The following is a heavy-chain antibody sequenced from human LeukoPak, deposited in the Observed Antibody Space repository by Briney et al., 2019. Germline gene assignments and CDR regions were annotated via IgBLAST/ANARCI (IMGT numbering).Heavy chain of an antibody. V-gene: IGHV3-23*01. CDR2: ISSGGGST. CDR3: AKAVRISNLGVDY. Sequence: GGSLRLSCAASGFTFSSYAMSWVRQAPGKGLEWVSGISSGGGSTYYADSVKGRFTISRDNSKNTLYLQMNSLRAVDTAVYYCAKAVRISNLGVDYWGQGTLVTVSS. D-gene: IGHD3-16*01. J-gene: IGHJ4*02. CDR1: GFTFSSYA.